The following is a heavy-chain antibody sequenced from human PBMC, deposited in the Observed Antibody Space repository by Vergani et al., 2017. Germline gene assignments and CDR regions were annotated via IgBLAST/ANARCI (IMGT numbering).Heavy chain of an antibody. CDR1: GFSLSTRGMR. V-gene: IGHV2-5*08. J-gene: IGHJ3*02. CDR3: VNVDYYAVFDI. D-gene: IGHD3-16*01. CDR2: IYWNDDK. Sequence: QVTLKESGPALVKPTQTLTLTCTFSGFSLSTRGMRLSWIRQPPGKALEWLALIYWNDDKAYSPSLKSRLTITKDTSKNQAVLIMTNMDPVDTATYFCVNVDYYAVFDIWGQGTMVTVSS.